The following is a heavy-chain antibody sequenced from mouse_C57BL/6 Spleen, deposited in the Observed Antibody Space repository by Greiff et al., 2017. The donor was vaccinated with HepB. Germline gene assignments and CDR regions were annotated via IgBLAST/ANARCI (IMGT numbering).Heavy chain of an antibody. V-gene: IGHV8-12*01. D-gene: IGHD1-1*01. CDR3: AHYYGSSPWYFDV. CDR2: IYWDDDK. Sequence: QVTLKVSGPGILQSSQTLSLTCSFSGFSLSTSGMGVSWIRQPSGKGLEWLAHIYWDDDKCYNPSLKSRLTISKDTSSNQVFLKITSVDTADTATYYCAHYYGSSPWYFDVWGTGTTVTVSS. J-gene: IGHJ1*03. CDR1: GFSLSTSGMG.